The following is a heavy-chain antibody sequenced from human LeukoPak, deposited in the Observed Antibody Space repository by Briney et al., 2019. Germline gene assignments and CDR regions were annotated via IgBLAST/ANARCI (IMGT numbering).Heavy chain of an antibody. D-gene: IGHD1-26*01. J-gene: IGHJ3*02. CDR1: GFTFSSYA. Sequence: GGSLRLSCAASGFTFSSYAMHWVRQAPGKGLEWVAVISYDGSNKYYADSVKGRFTISRDNSKNTLYLQMNSLRAGDTAVYYCARDRWELRGGDGFDIWGQGTMVTVSS. V-gene: IGHV3-30-3*01. CDR2: ISYDGSNK. CDR3: ARDRWELRGGDGFDI.